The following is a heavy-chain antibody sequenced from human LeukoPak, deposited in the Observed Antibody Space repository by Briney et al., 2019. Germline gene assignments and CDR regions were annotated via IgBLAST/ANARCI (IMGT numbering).Heavy chain of an antibody. CDR1: GFTFSSYG. D-gene: IGHD2-21*02. Sequence: GGSLRLSCAASGFTFSSYGMHWVRQAPGKGLEWVAVIWYDGSNKYYADSVKGRFTISRDNSKNTLYLQMNSLRAGDTAVYYCARPYCGGDCPHDASDIWGQGTMVTVSS. V-gene: IGHV3-33*01. CDR3: ARPYCGGDCPHDASDI. J-gene: IGHJ3*02. CDR2: IWYDGSNK.